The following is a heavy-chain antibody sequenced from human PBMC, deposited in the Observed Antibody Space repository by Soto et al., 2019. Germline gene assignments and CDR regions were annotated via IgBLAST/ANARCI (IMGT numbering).Heavy chain of an antibody. Sequence: EVQLVESGGGLVKPGGSLRLSCAASGFTFSSYSMNWVRQAPGKGLEWVSSISSSSSYIYYADSVKGRFTISRDNAKNSLYLQMNSLRAEDTGVYYCAREGYYYDSSGYYTAWGQGTLVTVSS. J-gene: IGHJ5*02. CDR2: ISSSSSYI. CDR1: GFTFSSYS. V-gene: IGHV3-21*01. D-gene: IGHD3-22*01. CDR3: AREGYYYDSSGYYTA.